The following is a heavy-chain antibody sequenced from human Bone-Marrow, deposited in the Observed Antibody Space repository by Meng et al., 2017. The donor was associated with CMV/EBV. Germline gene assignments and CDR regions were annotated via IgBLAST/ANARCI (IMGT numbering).Heavy chain of an antibody. D-gene: IGHD3-16*01. Sequence: QRGQSGSEVQEPGASGKFACMASGYTFTSYGISWVRQAPGQGLEWMGWISAYNGNTNYAQKLQGRVTMTTDTSTSTAYMELRSLRSDDTAVYDCARTKGGGSYDYWGQGTLVTVSS. CDR1: GYTFTSYG. CDR2: ISAYNGNT. CDR3: ARTKGGGSYDY. J-gene: IGHJ4*02. V-gene: IGHV1-18*01.